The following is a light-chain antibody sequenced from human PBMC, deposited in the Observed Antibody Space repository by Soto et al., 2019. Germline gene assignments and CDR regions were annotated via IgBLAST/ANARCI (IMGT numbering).Light chain of an antibody. CDR2: GAS. CDR1: QSVSSN. V-gene: IGKV3-15*01. J-gene: IGKJ4*01. Sequence: EIVMTQSPATLSVSPGERATLSCRASQSVSSNLAWYQQKPGQAPRLLICGASTRATGIPARFSGSGSGTEFTLTISSLQSEDFAVYYCQQYNNWPPIFGGGTKVDIK. CDR3: QQYNNWPPI.